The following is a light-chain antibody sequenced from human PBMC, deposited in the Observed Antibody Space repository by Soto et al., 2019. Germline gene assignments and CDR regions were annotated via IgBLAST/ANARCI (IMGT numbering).Light chain of an antibody. V-gene: IGKV1-5*03. Sequence: DIQMTQSTSTLSASVGDRVIITCRASQSISSWLAWYQQKPGKAPTLLIYKASALKSGVPSRFSGSGSGTEFTLTISSLQPDDFATYYCQQYDNDSWTFGQGNKVEIK. CDR3: QQYDNDSWT. J-gene: IGKJ1*01. CDR2: KAS. CDR1: QSISSW.